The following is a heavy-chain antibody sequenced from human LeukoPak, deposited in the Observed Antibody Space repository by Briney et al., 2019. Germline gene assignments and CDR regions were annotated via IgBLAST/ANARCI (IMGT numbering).Heavy chain of an antibody. J-gene: IGHJ4*02. CDR3: AKDYKTHLDY. V-gene: IGHV3-9*01. CDR1: GFTFDDYA. D-gene: IGHD1-1*01. Sequence: GGSLRLSCAASGFTFDDYAMPWVRQAPGKGLEWVSGISWNSGSIGYADSVKGRFTISRDNAKNSLYLQMNSLRAEDTALYYCAKDYKTHLDYWGQGTLVTVSS. CDR2: ISWNSGSI.